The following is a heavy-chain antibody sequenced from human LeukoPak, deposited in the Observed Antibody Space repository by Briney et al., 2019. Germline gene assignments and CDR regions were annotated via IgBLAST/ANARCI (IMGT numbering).Heavy chain of an antibody. CDR1: GGSFSGYY. CDR3: ARPRRRGGYFDSYAFDI. V-gene: IGHV4-34*01. J-gene: IGHJ3*02. CDR2: INHSGST. Sequence: SETLSLTCAVYGGSFSGYYWSWIRQPPGKGLEWIGEINHSGSTNYNPSLKSRVTISVDTSKNQFSLKLSSVTAADTAVYYCARPRRRGGYFDSYAFDIWGQGTMVTVSS. D-gene: IGHD3-9*01.